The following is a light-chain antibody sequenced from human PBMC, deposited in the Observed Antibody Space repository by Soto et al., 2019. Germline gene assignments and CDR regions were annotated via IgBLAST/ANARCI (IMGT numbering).Light chain of an antibody. V-gene: IGKV3-11*01. CDR3: QQYGSSPIT. CDR1: QRVNNY. Sequence: EIVLTQSPGTLSLSHRERATLSCRASQRVNNYLAWYQQKPGQAPRLVIYDASVRAAGVPARFSGSGSGTDFTLTISSLQSEDFAVYYCQQYGSSPITFGQGTRLEIK. J-gene: IGKJ5*01. CDR2: DAS.